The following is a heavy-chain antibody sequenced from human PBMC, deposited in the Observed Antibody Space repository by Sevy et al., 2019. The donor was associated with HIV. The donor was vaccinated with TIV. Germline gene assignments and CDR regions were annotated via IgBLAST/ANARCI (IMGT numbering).Heavy chain of an antibody. V-gene: IGHV3-33*01. CDR1: GFTFSDYG. Sequence: GGSLRLSCTASGFTFSDYGMHWVRQAPGKGLEWVAVVWYDGINKYYGDSVKGRFTISRDNSKNTLCLQMNSLRAEDTAVYYCARDNLLPVMVSMARGALSYYFDYWGQGTLVTVSS. J-gene: IGHJ4*02. CDR2: VWYDGINK. CDR3: ARDNLLPVMVSMARGALSYYFDY. D-gene: IGHD3-10*01.